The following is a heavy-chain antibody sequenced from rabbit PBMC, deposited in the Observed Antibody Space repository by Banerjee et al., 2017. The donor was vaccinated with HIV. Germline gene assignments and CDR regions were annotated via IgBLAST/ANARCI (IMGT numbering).Heavy chain of an antibody. Sequence: EGSLTLTCTASGFSFSNKAVMCWVRQAPGKGLEWIACVNTATGKPVYATWAKGRFTISTTSSTTVTLQMTSLTAADTATYFCARDLAGAIGWNFYLWGPGTLVTVS. CDR3: ARDLAGAIGWNFYL. D-gene: IGHD4-1*01. CDR1: GFSFSNKAV. J-gene: IGHJ6*01. V-gene: IGHV1S45*01. CDR2: VNTATGKP.